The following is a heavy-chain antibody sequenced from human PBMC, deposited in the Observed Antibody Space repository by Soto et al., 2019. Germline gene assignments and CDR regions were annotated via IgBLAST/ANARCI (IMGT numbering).Heavy chain of an antibody. D-gene: IGHD3-3*01. Sequence: SETLSLTCTVSGGSISSYYWSWIRQPPGKGLEWIGYIYYSGSTNYNPSLKSRVTISVDTSKNQFSLKLSSVTAADTAVYYCARAGKIFGLLKGLDVWGQGTTVTVSS. CDR1: GGSISSYY. CDR2: IYYSGST. V-gene: IGHV4-59*01. CDR3: ARAGKIFGLLKGLDV. J-gene: IGHJ6*02.